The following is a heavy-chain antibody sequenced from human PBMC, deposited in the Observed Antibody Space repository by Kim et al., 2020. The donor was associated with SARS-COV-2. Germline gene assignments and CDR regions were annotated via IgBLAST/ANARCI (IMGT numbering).Heavy chain of an antibody. V-gene: IGHV4-39*07. Sequence: PALTSRVTISVDTSKNQFSRKLSSVTAADTAVYYCARFTYGGNSGGWFDPWGQGTLVTVSS. CDR3: ARFTYGGNSGGWFDP. D-gene: IGHD4-17*01. J-gene: IGHJ5*02.